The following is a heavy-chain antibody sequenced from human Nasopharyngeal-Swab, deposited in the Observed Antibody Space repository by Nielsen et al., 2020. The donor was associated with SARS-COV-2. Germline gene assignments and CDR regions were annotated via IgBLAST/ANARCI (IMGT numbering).Heavy chain of an antibody. Sequence: SETLSLTCAVYGGSFSGYYWSWIRQPPGKGLEWIGEINHSGSTNYNPSLKSRVTISVDTSKNQFSLKLSSVTAAATAVYYCARGYTAMVIYYGMDVWGQGTTVTVSS. CDR2: INHSGST. J-gene: IGHJ6*02. CDR1: GGSFSGYY. V-gene: IGHV4-34*01. CDR3: ARGYTAMVIYYGMDV. D-gene: IGHD5-18*01.